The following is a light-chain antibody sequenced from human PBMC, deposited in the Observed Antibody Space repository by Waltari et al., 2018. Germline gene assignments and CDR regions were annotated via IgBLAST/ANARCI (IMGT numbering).Light chain of an antibody. CDR1: QGIRSW. J-gene: IGKJ3*01. CDR2: AAS. Sequence: DIQMTQSPSSVSASVGDRLTITCRASQGIRSWLAWYQQKPGKAPKLLIYAASTLQSGVPSRFSGSGSGTDFTLTISSLQLDDFATYYCQQAHTFPPTFGPGTKVHIQ. CDR3: QQAHTFPPT. V-gene: IGKV1-12*01.